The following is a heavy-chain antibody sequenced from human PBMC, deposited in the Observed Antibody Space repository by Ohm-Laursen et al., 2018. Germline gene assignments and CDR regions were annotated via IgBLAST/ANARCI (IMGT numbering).Heavy chain of an antibody. CDR3: TREASDNYGYFDF. CDR2: MSPKSGKT. D-gene: IGHD3-9*01. J-gene: IGHJ2*01. V-gene: IGHV1-8*02. Sequence: SSVKVSCKASGYTFTDYYMHWVRQATGQGLEWMGWMSPKSGKTGYAEKFQDRVTMTSDTSITTAYMELSGLRFEDTAHYYCTREASDNYGYFDFWGRGTLVTVSS. CDR1: GYTFTDYY.